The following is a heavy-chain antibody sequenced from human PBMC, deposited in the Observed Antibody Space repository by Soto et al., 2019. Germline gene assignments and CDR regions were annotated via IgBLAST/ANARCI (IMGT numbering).Heavy chain of an antibody. V-gene: IGHV4-61*08. D-gene: IGHD3-10*01. J-gene: IGHJ6*02. CDR1: GDSVSSSDFY. Sequence: LSLTCAVSGDSVSSSDFYWTWIRQPPGKPLEWIGYVYSTGTTNYSPSLKSRVDMAVGTSENQFSPNVRSVTAADAAVNFCARVSQLLAPNYGEGAHFHAMDVPGPGTTVTVP. CDR3: ARVSQLLAPNYGEGAHFHAMDV. CDR2: VYSTGTT.